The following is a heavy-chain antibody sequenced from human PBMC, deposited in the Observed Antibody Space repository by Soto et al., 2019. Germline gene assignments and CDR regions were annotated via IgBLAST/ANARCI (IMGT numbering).Heavy chain of an antibody. J-gene: IGHJ5*02. D-gene: IGHD4-4*01. CDR2: IYYSGST. CDR1: GVSISSYY. CDR3: ARVSPTTVTTRWFDP. Sequence: QVQLQESGPGLVKPSETLSLTCTVSGVSISSYYWSWIRQPPGKGLEWIGYIYYSGSTNYNPCLKSRVTLSVDTSKNPFALQLSTVTAADTAVYYCARVSPTTVTTRWFDPWGQGTLVTVSS. V-gene: IGHV4-59*01.